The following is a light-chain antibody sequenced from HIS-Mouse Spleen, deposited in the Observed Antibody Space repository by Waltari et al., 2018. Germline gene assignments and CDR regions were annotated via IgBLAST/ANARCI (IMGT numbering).Light chain of an antibody. CDR2: KAS. J-gene: IGKJ1*01. CDR3: QQYNSYRT. Sequence: DIQMTQSPSTLSASVGDRVTITCRASHSISSWLAWYQQKPGKAPKLLIYKASSLESGVPSRFSGSGSGTEFTLTISSLQPDDFATYYCQQYNSYRTFGQGTKVEIK. V-gene: IGKV1-5*03. CDR1: HSISSW.